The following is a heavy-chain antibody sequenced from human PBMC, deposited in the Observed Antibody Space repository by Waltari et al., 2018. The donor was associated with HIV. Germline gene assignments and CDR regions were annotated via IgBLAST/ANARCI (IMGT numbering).Heavy chain of an antibody. D-gene: IGHD4-17*01. CDR1: GGSFSGYY. Sequence: QMQLQQWGAGPLKPSATLSLTCAVQGGSFSGYYWSWIRQPPGKGLEGIGETSPSRSTKYNPSLKSRVTISVDTSKNQFSLRLKSVTAADTAVFYCASRGAPTPVTTDSWGQGTLVIVSS. CDR3: ASRGAPTPVTTDS. J-gene: IGHJ5*01. V-gene: IGHV4-34*01. CDR2: TSPSRST.